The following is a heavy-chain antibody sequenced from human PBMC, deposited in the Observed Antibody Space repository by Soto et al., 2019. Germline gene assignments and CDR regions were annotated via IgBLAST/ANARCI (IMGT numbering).Heavy chain of an antibody. D-gene: IGHD1-26*01. V-gene: IGHV4-4*07. CDR2: SCTSGTT. CDR1: GGPMSGYF. Sequence: PSETLSRTCNVSGGPMSGYFWSWFRLSAGKGLEWIGRSCTSGTTNYNPSFKSRGTMSMGTSWTHFSLRLTSLTAADSALYYCATATVPWAFDIWGPGTMVTVSS. J-gene: IGHJ3*02. CDR3: ATATVPWAFDI.